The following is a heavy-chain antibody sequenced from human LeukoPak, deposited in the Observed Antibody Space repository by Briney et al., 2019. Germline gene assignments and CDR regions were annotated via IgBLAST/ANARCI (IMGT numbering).Heavy chain of an antibody. CDR3: ARDRDNWHDAFDI. D-gene: IGHD1-20*01. V-gene: IGHV4-4*07. J-gene: IGHJ3*02. Sequence: PSETLSLTCTVSGCSISNYYWSWLRQPAGKGLEWIGRIYTSGSTNYNPSPMSRVTMSLDTSKNHFSLKLNSMTAADTAVYYCARDRDNWHDAFDIWGQGTLVTVSS. CDR1: GCSISNYY. CDR2: IYTSGST.